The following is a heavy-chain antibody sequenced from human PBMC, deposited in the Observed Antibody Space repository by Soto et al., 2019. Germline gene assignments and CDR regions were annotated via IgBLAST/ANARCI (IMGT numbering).Heavy chain of an antibody. D-gene: IGHD5-12*01. CDR2: IHHDDSNK. V-gene: IGHV3-33*08. CDR1: GFTFNSYG. CDR3: ARVGRGYSGYDFFDY. J-gene: IGHJ4*02. Sequence: TGGSLRLSCAASGFTFNSYGMHWVRQAPGKGLVWVALIHHDDSNKHYADSVKGRFTISRDNSKNTLYLQMNSLRAEDTAVYRCARVGRGYSGYDFFDYWGQGTLVT.